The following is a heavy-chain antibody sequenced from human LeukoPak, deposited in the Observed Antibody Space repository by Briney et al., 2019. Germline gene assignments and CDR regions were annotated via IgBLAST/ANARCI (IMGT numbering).Heavy chain of an antibody. CDR3: ARSMTIATFDI. Sequence: PSETLSLTCAVYGGSFSGYYWSWIRQPPGKGLEWIGEINHSGSTNYNPSLKSRVTISVDTSKNQFSLKLSSVTAADTAVYYCARSMTIATFDIWVQGTMVTVSS. V-gene: IGHV4-34*01. CDR2: INHSGST. CDR1: GGSFSGYY. D-gene: IGHD3-3*01. J-gene: IGHJ3*02.